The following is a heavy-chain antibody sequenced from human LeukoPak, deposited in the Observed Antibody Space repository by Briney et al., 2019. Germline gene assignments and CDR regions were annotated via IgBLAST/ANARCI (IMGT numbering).Heavy chain of an antibody. CDR1: GFTFSSYG. Sequence: GGSLRLSCAASGFTFSSYGMHWVRQAPGKGLEWVANIKEDSRATFYGASVKGRFTISRDNSKSSLYLQMNSLRVEDTAVYYCATTAATAGGPYWGQGTLVTVSS. V-gene: IGHV3-7*01. J-gene: IGHJ4*02. D-gene: IGHD6-13*01. CDR2: IKEDSRAT. CDR3: ATTAATAGGPY.